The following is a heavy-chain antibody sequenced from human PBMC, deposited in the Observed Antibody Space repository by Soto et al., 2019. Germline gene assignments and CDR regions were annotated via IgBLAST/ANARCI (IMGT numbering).Heavy chain of an antibody. D-gene: IGHD2-21*02. J-gene: IGHJ4*02. V-gene: IGHV4-59*01. CDR3: ARDCYSNDNDGYPGFDY. CDR2: LYYTGAA. CDR1: NGSISQYY. Sequence: QVQLQESGPRLVKPSETLSLTCTVSNGSISQYYWNWIRQSPGKGLEWIGYLYYTGAATYNPSLKSRVTMSLDKSKTQFSLKPSSVTAADTAIYFCARDCYSNDNDGYPGFDYWGPGTLVPVSS.